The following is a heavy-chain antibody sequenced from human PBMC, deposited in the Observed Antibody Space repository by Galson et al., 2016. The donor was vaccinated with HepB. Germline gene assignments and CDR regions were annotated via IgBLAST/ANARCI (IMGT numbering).Heavy chain of an antibody. CDR3: ARDPMRFAFDL. Sequence: SLRLSCAASGFTFSSYGFHWVRQAPDKGLEWVANINPDGSQTYYVDSVKGRFNISKDNAKNSLYLRMNSLRADDTAVYYCARDPMRFAFDLWGQGTMVTVSS. CDR1: GFTFSSYG. J-gene: IGHJ3*01. V-gene: IGHV3-7*01. CDR2: INPDGSQT.